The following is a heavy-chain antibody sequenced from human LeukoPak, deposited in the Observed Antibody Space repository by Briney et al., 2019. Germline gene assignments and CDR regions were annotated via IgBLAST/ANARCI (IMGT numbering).Heavy chain of an antibody. CDR3: ARMDRRDGYKFDS. D-gene: IGHD5-24*01. J-gene: IGHJ4*02. Sequence: SGPTLVNPTPTLTLTCTFSGFSLSISGMCVSWIRQPPGKALERHARIDWDDDKYYLRSLKTRLTISKDTSKSQVVLTMTNMDPVDTATYFCARMDRRDGYKFDSWGQGILVTVSS. CDR2: IDWDDDK. V-gene: IGHV2-70*11. CDR1: GFSLSISGMC.